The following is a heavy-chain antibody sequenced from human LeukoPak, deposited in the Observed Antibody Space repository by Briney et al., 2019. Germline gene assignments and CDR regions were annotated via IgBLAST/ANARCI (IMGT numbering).Heavy chain of an antibody. CDR2: IIPIFGTA. J-gene: IGHJ5*02. CDR3: AGGDVEMATISNNWFDP. Sequence: SVKVSCKASGYTFTSYGISWVRQAPGQGLEWMGGIIPIFGTANYAQKFQGRVTITADKSTSTAYMELSSLRSEDTAVYYCAGGDVEMATISNNWFDPWGQGTLVTVSS. V-gene: IGHV1-69*06. CDR1: GYTFTSYG. D-gene: IGHD5-24*01.